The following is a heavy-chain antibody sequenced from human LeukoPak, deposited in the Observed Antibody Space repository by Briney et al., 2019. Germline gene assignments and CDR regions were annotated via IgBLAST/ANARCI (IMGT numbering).Heavy chain of an antibody. J-gene: IGHJ4*02. CDR2: ISESGTGT. CDR1: GLPFSSYA. D-gene: IGHD5-18*01. CDR3: AKDIAQGYTFGSIGQDY. Sequence: PGGSLRLSCAASGLPFSSYAMSWVRQAPGKGLEWVSAISESGTGTYYADSVRGRFTISRDNSKNTLSLQMNSLRVVDTAVYYCAKDIAQGYTFGSIGQDYWGQGTLVTVSS. V-gene: IGHV3-23*01.